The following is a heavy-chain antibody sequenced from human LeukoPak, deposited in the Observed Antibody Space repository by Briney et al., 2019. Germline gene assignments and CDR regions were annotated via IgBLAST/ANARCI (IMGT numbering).Heavy chain of an antibody. CDR1: GGSISSYY. J-gene: IGHJ4*02. CDR3: ARLDYSNYGDY. CDR2: IYYSGST. V-gene: IGHV4-59*08. D-gene: IGHD4-11*01. Sequence: SETLSLTCTVSGGSISSYYWSWIRQPPGKGLEWIGYIYYSGSTNYNPSLKSRVTISVDTSKNQFSLKLSSVTAADTAVYYCARLDYSNYGDYWGQGTLVTVSS.